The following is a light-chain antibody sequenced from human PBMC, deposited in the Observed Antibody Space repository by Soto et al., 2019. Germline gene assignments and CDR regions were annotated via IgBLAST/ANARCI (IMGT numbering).Light chain of an antibody. CDR2: SVS. CDR1: QNIRSNS. Sequence: EIVLTQSPGTLSLSPGERTTLSCRASQNIRSNSLAWYQQKPGQAPRLVIYSVSSRATDIPDRFSGSGSRTDFTLTISRLEPEDFAVYYCQQYGSSPWTFGQGTKVEI. CDR3: QQYGSSPWT. V-gene: IGKV3-20*01. J-gene: IGKJ1*01.